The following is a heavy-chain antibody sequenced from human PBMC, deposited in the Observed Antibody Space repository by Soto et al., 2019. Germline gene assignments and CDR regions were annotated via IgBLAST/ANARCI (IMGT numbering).Heavy chain of an antibody. CDR3: ARHMTYCSGGSCYSVYYYDMDV. V-gene: IGHV4-39*01. CDR2: IYYSGST. CDR1: GGSISSRSYY. D-gene: IGHD2-15*01. J-gene: IGHJ6*02. Sequence: SETLSLTCTVSGGSISSRSYYWGWIRQPPGKGLEWIGSIYYSGSTYYNPSLKSRVTISVDTSKDQFSLKLSSVTAADTAVYYCARHMTYCSGGSCYSVYYYDMDVWRHGTTVTVSS.